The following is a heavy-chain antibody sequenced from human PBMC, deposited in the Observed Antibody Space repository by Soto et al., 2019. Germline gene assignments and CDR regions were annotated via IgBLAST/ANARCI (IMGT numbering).Heavy chain of an antibody. CDR1: GFSFSSYG. D-gene: IGHD2-15*01. V-gene: IGHV3-30*03. Sequence: QVQLVESGGGVVQPGRSLRLSCAASGFSFSSYGMHWVRQAPGKGLEWVAMISYDGTDEYYADSVKGRFTISRDNSKNAVYLQMNSLRAEDTAVYYCAREHGPEDAYYYYGMDVWGQGTTVTVSS. J-gene: IGHJ6*02. CDR2: ISYDGTDE. CDR3: AREHGPEDAYYYYGMDV.